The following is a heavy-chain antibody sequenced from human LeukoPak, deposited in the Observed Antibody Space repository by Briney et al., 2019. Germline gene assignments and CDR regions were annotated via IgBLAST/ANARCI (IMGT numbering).Heavy chain of an antibody. CDR2: INHSGST. V-gene: IGHV4-34*01. CDR3: ARAVYYDSSGYYYFDY. D-gene: IGHD3-22*01. Sequence: SETLSLTCAVYGGSFSGYYWSWIRQPPGKGLEWIGEINHSGSTNYNPSLKSRVTISVDTSKNQFSLKLSSVTAADTAVYYCARAVYYDSSGYYYFDYWGQGTLVTVSS. J-gene: IGHJ4*02. CDR1: GGSFSGYY.